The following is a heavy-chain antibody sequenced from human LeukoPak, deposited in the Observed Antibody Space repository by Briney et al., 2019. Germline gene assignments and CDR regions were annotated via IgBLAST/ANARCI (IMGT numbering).Heavy chain of an antibody. V-gene: IGHV3-21*01. Sequence: GGSLRLSCAASGFTFSSYGMNWVRQAPGEGLEWVSSISGGSTDIYYADSVKGRFTISRDNAKNSLYLQMNSLRAEDTAVYYCARRGYYDSSGYDYWGQGTLVTVSS. CDR3: ARRGYYDSSGYDY. J-gene: IGHJ4*02. CDR2: ISGGSTDI. CDR1: GFTFSSYG. D-gene: IGHD3-22*01.